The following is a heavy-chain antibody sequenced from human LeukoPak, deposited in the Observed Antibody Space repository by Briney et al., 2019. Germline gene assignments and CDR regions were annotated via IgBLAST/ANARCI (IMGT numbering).Heavy chain of an antibody. CDR3: ARELGCSSTSCKP. J-gene: IGHJ5*02. CDR2: IIPILGIA. CDR1: GYTFTGYY. Sequence: SVKVSCKASGYTFTGYYMHWVRQAPGQGLEWMGRIIPILGIANYAQKFQGRVTITADKSTSTAYMELSSLRSEDTAVYYCARELGCSSTSCKPWGQGTLVTVSS. V-gene: IGHV1-69*04. D-gene: IGHD2-2*01.